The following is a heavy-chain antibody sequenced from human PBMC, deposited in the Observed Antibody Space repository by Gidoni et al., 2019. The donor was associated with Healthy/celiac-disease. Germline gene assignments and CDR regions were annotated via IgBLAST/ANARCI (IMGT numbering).Heavy chain of an antibody. CDR1: GVNVRSYG. D-gene: IGHD2-2*03. J-gene: IGHJ4*02. V-gene: IGHV3-30*18. CDR3: AKDQVGIVVVPAALSFDY. CDR2: ISSDGSNK. Sequence: QVQLVESGGGVVQPGRSLRLSWAAAGVNVRSYGMHWVRQAPGKGLEWVAVISSDGSNKYYADSVKCLFTISRDNSKNTLYLQMNSLRAEDTAVYYCAKDQVGIVVVPAALSFDYWGQGTLVTVSS.